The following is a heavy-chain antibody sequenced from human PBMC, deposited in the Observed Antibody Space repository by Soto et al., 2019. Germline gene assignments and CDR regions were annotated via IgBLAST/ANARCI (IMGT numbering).Heavy chain of an antibody. D-gene: IGHD5-12*01. J-gene: IGHJ4*02. Sequence: QVQLQESGPGLVKPSQTLSLTCTVSGDSLSRADYCWSWIRQAPEKGLEWIGYICYSGSTYHNPSVKSRTSMSVDTSKRQFSLTLTSVTAADTAVYYCAREESGLFDYWGQGRLVTVSS. V-gene: IGHV4-30-4*08. CDR3: AREESGLFDY. CDR1: GDSLSRADYC. CDR2: ICYSGST.